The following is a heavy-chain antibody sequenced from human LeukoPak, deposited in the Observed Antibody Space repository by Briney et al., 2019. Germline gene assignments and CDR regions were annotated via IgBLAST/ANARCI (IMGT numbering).Heavy chain of an antibody. CDR1: GFIFRDYS. J-gene: IGHJ4*02. V-gene: IGHV3-43*02. CDR3: ARGVNTISFTFDY. Sequence: PGGSLRLSCAASGFIFRDYSMHWVRQAPGKGLEWISLISGDGVTIYYADSVKGRFTISRDNHEDSLYLQMNTLRTEDTAFYYCARGVNTISFTFDYWARGSLVTVSS. D-gene: IGHD3-22*01. CDR2: ISGDGVTI.